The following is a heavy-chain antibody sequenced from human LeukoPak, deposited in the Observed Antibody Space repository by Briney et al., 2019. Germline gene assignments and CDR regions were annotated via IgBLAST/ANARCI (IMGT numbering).Heavy chain of an antibody. V-gene: IGHV3-7*03. D-gene: IGHD5-12*01. Sequence: GGSLRLSCAASGFTFSSHWMSWVRQAPGKGLEWVANIKQDGSEKYYVDSVKGRFTISRDNAKNSLYLQMNSLRAEDTAVYYCAGWVATIRWGYYFDYWGQGTLVTVSS. J-gene: IGHJ4*02. CDR3: AGWVATIRWGYYFDY. CDR2: IKQDGSEK. CDR1: GFTFSSHW.